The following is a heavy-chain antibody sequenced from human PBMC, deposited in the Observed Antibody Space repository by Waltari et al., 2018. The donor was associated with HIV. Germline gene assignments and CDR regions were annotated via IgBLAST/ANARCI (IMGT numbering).Heavy chain of an antibody. CDR1: GFSVSSYW. Sequence: EVQLVQSGGGLIKPGGSLRLSCAASGFSVSSYWMHWVRQTPGKGLVWVSVINIDESRIDYADSVRVRFTISRDSAKNTLSLQMNSLTEEDTAVYYCSRDTFGEYDYWGQGTLVTVSS. CDR3: SRDTFGEYDY. CDR2: INIDESRI. D-gene: IGHD3-10*01. J-gene: IGHJ4*02. V-gene: IGHV3-74*01.